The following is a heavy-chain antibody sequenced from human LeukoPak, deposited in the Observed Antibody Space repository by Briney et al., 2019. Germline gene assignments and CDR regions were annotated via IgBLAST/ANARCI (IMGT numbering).Heavy chain of an antibody. CDR3: AAVNYNDYGDYYYGMDV. J-gene: IGHJ6*02. Sequence: GASVKVSCKASGFTFTSSAMQWVRQARGQRLEWIGWIVVGSGNTNYAQKFQERVTITRDMSTSTAYMELSSLRSEDTAVYCCAAVNYNDYGDYYYGMDVWGQGTTVTVSS. CDR2: IVVGSGNT. CDR1: GFTFTSSA. V-gene: IGHV1-58*02. D-gene: IGHD4-17*01.